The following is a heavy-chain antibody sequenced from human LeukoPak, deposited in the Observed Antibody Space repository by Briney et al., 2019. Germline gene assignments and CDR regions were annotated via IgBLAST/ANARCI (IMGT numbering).Heavy chain of an antibody. CDR1: GGPFSSFA. D-gene: IGHD5/OR15-5a*01. CDR2: IIPIFGTA. J-gene: IGHJ6*03. CDR3: ARNYLVSGYYYYYCMDV. Sequence: SVKVSCKASGGPFSSFAISWVRQAPGQGLEWMGGIIPIFGTANYAQKFQGRVTITADESTSTAYMELSSLRSEDTAVYYCARNYLVSGYYYYYCMDVWGKGTTVTVSS. V-gene: IGHV1-69*13.